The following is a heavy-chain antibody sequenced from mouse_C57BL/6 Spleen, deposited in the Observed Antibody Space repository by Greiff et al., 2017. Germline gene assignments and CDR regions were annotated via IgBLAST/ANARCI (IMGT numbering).Heavy chain of an antibody. D-gene: IGHD1-1*02. CDR1: GYTFTSYW. Sequence: QVQLKQPGAELVMPGASVKLSCKASGYTFTSYWMHWVKQRPGQGLEWIGEIDPSDSYTNYNQKFKGKSTLTVDKSSSTADMQLSSLTSEDSAVYYCARWGNGYVDYWGQGTTLTVSS. J-gene: IGHJ2*01. CDR2: IDPSDSYT. V-gene: IGHV1-69*01. CDR3: ARWGNGYVDY.